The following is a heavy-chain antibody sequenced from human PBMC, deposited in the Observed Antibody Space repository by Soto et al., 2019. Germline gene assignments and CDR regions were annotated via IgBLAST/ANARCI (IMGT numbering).Heavy chain of an antibody. J-gene: IGHJ4*02. CDR3: VRTSLVVAAATREDY. CDR2: INSDGSST. D-gene: IGHD2-15*01. Sequence: EVQLVEYGGGLVQPVESLSLSCAASRLTLCSQWMHWVRPAPGKRLVWVSRINSDGSSTSYAGSVKGRFTISRDNAKNTLYLQMNSLRAEDTAVYYCVRTSLVVAAATREDYWGQGTLVTVSS. V-gene: IGHV3-74*01. CDR1: RLTLCSQW.